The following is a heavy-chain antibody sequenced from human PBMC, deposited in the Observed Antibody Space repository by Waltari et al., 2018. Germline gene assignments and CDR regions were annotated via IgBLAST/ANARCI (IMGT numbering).Heavy chain of an antibody. CDR2: IYHSGST. J-gene: IGHJ4*02. CDR3: ARDQLERHLEYYFDY. V-gene: IGHV4-38-2*02. D-gene: IGHD1-1*01. CDR1: GYSISSGYY. Sequence: QVQLQESGPGLVKPSETLSLTCTVSGYSISSGYYWGWIRQPPGKGLEWIGSIYHSGSTYYNPSLKSRVTISVDTSKNQFSLKLSSVTAADTAVYYCARDQLERHLEYYFDYWGQGTLVTDSS.